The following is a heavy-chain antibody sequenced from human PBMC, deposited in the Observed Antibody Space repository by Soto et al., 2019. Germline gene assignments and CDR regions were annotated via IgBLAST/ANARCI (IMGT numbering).Heavy chain of an antibody. CDR1: GYTFTGYY. V-gene: IGHV1-3*01. J-gene: IGHJ4*02. CDR2: INAGNGNT. D-gene: IGHD5-18*01. CDR3: ARGLNGYLHYFDY. Sequence: SVKVSCKASGYTFTGYYMHWVRQAPGQRLEWMGWINAGNGNTKYSQKFQGRVTITRDTSASTAYMELSSLRSEDTAVYYCARGLNGYLHYFDYWGQGTPVTVSS.